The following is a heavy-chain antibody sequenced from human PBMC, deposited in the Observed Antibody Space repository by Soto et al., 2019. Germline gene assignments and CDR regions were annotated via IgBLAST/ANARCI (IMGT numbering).Heavy chain of an antibody. CDR1: GFTFSSYG. D-gene: IGHD6-6*01. CDR2: IPYDGSNK. J-gene: IGHJ4*02. Sequence: GGSLRLSCAASGFTFSSYGMHWVRQAPGKGLEWVAVIPYDGSNKYYADSVKGRFTISRDNSKNTLYLQMNSLRAEDTAVYYCAKERYSSSPTPGPFDYWGQGTLVTVSS. CDR3: AKERYSSSPTPGPFDY. V-gene: IGHV3-30*18.